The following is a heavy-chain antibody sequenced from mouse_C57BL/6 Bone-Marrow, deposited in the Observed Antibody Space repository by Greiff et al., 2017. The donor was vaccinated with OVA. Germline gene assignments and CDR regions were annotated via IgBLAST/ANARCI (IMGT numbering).Heavy chain of an antibody. D-gene: IGHD4-1*01. Sequence: EVKLVESGGGLVKPGGSLKLSCAASGFTFSDYGMHWVRQAPEKGLEWVAYISSGSSTIYYADTVKGRFTISRDNAKNTLFLQMTSLRSEDTAMYYCARPELGRGVAYWGQGTLVTVSA. J-gene: IGHJ3*01. V-gene: IGHV5-17*01. CDR1: GFTFSDYG. CDR2: ISSGSSTI. CDR3: ARPELGRGVAY.